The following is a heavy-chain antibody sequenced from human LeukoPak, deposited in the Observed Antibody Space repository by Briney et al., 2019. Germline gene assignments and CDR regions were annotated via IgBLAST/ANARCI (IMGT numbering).Heavy chain of an antibody. Sequence: AGSLRLSCEASGFSFSSFSMHWVRQAPGKGLEWVSRIHSDGINTNYADFVKGRFTISRDNAKNTLYLQMNSLRAEDTAVYYCARVAYISTWYVDYWGQGTLVNVPS. CDR1: GFSFSSFS. CDR3: ARVAYISTWYVDY. J-gene: IGHJ4*02. CDR2: IHSDGINT. V-gene: IGHV3-74*01. D-gene: IGHD6-13*01.